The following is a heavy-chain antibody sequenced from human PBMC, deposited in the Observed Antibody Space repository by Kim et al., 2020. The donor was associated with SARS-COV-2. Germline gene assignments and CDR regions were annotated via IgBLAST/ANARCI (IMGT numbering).Heavy chain of an antibody. CDR1: GFTFSSYS. CDR3: ARAINYDYVWGSYPLQGGAFDI. Sequence: GGSLRLSCAASGFTFSSYSINWVRQAPGKGLEWVSYISSSSSTIYYADSVKGRFTISRDNAKNSLYLQMNSLRDEDTAVYYCARAINYDYVWGSYPLQGGAFDIWGQGTMVTVSS. V-gene: IGHV3-48*02. D-gene: IGHD3-16*02. CDR2: ISSSSSTI. J-gene: IGHJ3*02.